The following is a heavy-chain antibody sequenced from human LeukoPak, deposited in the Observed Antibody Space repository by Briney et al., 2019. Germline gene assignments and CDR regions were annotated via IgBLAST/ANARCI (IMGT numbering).Heavy chain of an antibody. CDR2: ISSSGSTI. CDR3: ARGVYRYYMDV. V-gene: IGHV3-48*04. D-gene: IGHD6-6*01. Sequence: QPGGSLRLSCAASGFTFSSYSMNWVRQAPGKGLEWVSYISSSGSTIYYADSVKGRFTISRDNAKNSLYLQMNSLRAEDTAVYYCARGVYRYYMDVWGKGTTVTVSS. CDR1: GFTFSSYS. J-gene: IGHJ6*03.